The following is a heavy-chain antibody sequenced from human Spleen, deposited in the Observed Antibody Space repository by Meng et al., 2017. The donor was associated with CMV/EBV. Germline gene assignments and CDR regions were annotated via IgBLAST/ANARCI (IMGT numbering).Heavy chain of an antibody. D-gene: IGHD5-24*01. V-gene: IGHV1-2*02. CDR1: GYTFTGYY. CDR3: ARIKGRDGYRYFDY. Sequence: SGYTFTGYYMHWVRQAPGQGLEWMGWINPNSGGTNYAQKFQGRVTMTRDTSISTAYMELSRLRSDDTAVYYCARIKGRDGYRYFDYWGQGTLVTVSS. CDR2: INPNSGGT. J-gene: IGHJ4*02.